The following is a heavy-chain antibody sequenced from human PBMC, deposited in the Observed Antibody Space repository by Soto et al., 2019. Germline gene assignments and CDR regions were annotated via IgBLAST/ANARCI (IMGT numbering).Heavy chain of an antibody. J-gene: IGHJ6*02. Sequence: QVQLVQSGAEVKKPGASVKVSCKASGYTFTGYYMHWVRQAPGQGLEWMGWINPNSGGTNYAQKFQGWVTMTRDTSISTAYIELSRLRSDDTAVYYCAREGGYCSSTSCYTGYYYGMDVWGQGTTVTVSS. CDR1: GYTFTGYY. V-gene: IGHV1-2*04. CDR2: INPNSGGT. D-gene: IGHD2-2*02. CDR3: AREGGYCSSTSCYTGYYYGMDV.